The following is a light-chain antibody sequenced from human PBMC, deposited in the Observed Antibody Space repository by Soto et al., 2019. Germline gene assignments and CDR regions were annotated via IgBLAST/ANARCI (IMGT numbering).Light chain of an antibody. Sequence: QSVLTQPASVSGSPGQSITISCTGTSSDIGGYNYVSWYQQHPGKAPKLMIYDVANRPSGVSNRFSGSKSDNTASLTISGLQAEDDADYYCSSYTSSSTLVLFGGGTKVTVL. J-gene: IGLJ2*01. CDR2: DVA. CDR3: SSYTSSSTLVL. V-gene: IGLV2-14*03. CDR1: SSDIGGYNY.